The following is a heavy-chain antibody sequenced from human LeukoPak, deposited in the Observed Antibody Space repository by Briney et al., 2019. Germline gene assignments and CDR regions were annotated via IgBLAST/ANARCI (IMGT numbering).Heavy chain of an antibody. CDR1: GFTFSSYA. J-gene: IGHJ4*02. D-gene: IGHD1-26*01. CDR3: AKDYSRATVPAAQFDY. V-gene: IGHV3-23*01. CDR2: ISGSGGST. Sequence: GGSLRLSCAASGFTFSSYAMSWVRQAPGKGLEWVSAISGSGGSTYYADSVKGRFTISRDNSKSTLYLQMNSLRAEDTAVYYCAKDYSRATVPAAQFDYWGQGTLVTVS.